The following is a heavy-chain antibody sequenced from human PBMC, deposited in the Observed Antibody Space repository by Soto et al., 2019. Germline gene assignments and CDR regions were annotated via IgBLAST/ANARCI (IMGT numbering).Heavy chain of an antibody. Sequence: ASVKVSCKASGGTFSSYAISWVRQAPGQGLEWMGGIIPIFGTANYAQKFQGRVTITADESTSTAYMELSSLRSEDTAVHYCARETGYSAVAGYYFDYWGQGTLVTVSS. CDR1: GGTFSSYA. J-gene: IGHJ4*02. D-gene: IGHD6-19*01. CDR2: IIPIFGTA. CDR3: ARETGYSAVAGYYFDY. V-gene: IGHV1-69*13.